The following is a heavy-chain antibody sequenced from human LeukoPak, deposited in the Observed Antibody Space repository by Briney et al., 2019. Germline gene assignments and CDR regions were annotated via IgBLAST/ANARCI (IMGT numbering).Heavy chain of an antibody. CDR2: MSPNSGDT. J-gene: IGHJ4*02. Sequence: EASVKVSCKASGYTFTSYDFNWVRQATGQRPEWMGWMSPNSGDTGYAQKFQDRVTMTRNTSISTAYMGLSSLRSDDTAVYYCARGPPNWGYDYWGPGTLVTVSS. D-gene: IGHD7-27*01. CDR1: GYTFTSYD. CDR3: ARGPPNWGYDY. V-gene: IGHV1-8*01.